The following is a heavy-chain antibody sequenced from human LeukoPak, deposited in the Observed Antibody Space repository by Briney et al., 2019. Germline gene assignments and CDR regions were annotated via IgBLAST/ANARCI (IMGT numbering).Heavy chain of an antibody. CDR3: ASDYDSSGYDRGNAFDI. D-gene: IGHD3-22*01. Sequence: GESLKISCKGSGYSFTSYWIGWVRPMPGKGLEWMGIIYSGDSYTIYRPSFEGQVTISAGKSLNPAYLQWRRLKASDTAMIYCASDYDSSGYDRGNAFDIWGQGTMVTVSS. J-gene: IGHJ3*02. CDR1: GYSFTSYW. V-gene: IGHV5-51*01. CDR2: IYSGDSYT.